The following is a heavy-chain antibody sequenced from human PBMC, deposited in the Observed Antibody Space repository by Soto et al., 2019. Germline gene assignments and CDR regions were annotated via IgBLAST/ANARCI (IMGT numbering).Heavy chain of an antibody. CDR3: ARDQRLLGNYYFDY. CDR2: IIPIFGTA. J-gene: IGHJ4*02. Sequence: GASVKVSCKASGGTFSSYAISWVRQAPGQGLEWMGGIIPIFGTANYAQKFQGRVTITADESTSTAYMELSSLRSEDTAVYYCARDQRLLGNYYFDYWGQGTLVTVSS. CDR1: GGTFSSYA. V-gene: IGHV1-69*13. D-gene: IGHD1-26*01.